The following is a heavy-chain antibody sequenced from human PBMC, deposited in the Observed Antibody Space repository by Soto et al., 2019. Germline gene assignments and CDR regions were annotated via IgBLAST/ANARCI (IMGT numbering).Heavy chain of an antibody. V-gene: IGHV3-33*01. D-gene: IGHD4-17*01. CDR2: IWYDGSNK. CDR1: GFTFSSYG. CDR3: ARDFSGDYGALDS. Sequence: GGSLRLSCAAPGFTFSSYGMHWARQGPGKGLEWVAVIWYDGSNKVYADSVKGRFTISKDNSKNTLYLQMNSLRAEDMAVYYCARDFSGDYGALDSWGQGTMVTVSS. J-gene: IGHJ3*01.